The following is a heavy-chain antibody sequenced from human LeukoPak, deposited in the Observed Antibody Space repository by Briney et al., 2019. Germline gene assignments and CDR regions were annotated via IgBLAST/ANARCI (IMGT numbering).Heavy chain of an antibody. D-gene: IGHD1-1*01. CDR2: IQTDGST. V-gene: IGHV3-74*01. CDR3: PRGLHWNDFNCFDS. Sequence: GGSLRLSCAASGFTFTNFWMNWVRQTPGKGLMWVSRIQTDGSTRYAESVKGRFTISRDNAKNTVYLQMNTLSAEDTAIYYCPRGLHWNDFNCFDSWGQGNSVSVSS. J-gene: IGHJ5*01. CDR1: GFTFTNFW.